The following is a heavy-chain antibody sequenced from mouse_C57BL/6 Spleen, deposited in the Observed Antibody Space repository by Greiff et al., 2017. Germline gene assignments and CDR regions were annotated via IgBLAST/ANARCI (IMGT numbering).Heavy chain of an antibody. V-gene: IGHV1-64*01. CDR3: ARHYGSSWFAY. CDR1: GYTFTSYW. J-gene: IGHJ3*01. Sequence: VQLQESGAELVKPGASVKLSCKASGYTFTSYWMHWVKQRPGQGLEWIGMIHPNSGSTNYNEKFKSKATLTVDKSSSTAYMQLSSLTSEDSAVYYCARHYGSSWFAYWGQGTLVTVSA. D-gene: IGHD1-1*01. CDR2: IHPNSGST.